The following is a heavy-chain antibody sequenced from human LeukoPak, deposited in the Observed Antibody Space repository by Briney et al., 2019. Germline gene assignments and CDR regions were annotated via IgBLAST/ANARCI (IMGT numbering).Heavy chain of an antibody. CDR1: EVTVTSNY. D-gene: IGHD3-22*01. CDR3: VRGPRYYDDSGFHYGVFDI. Sequence: GGSLRLSCAASEVTVTSNYMSWVRQAPGKGLQWVSVIYPGGDIYYADSVKGRFIISRGNSKNTLSLQMNSLTADDTAVYYCVRGPRYYDDSGFHYGVFDIWGQGTVVTVSS. CDR2: IYPGGDI. V-gene: IGHV3-53*01. J-gene: IGHJ3*02.